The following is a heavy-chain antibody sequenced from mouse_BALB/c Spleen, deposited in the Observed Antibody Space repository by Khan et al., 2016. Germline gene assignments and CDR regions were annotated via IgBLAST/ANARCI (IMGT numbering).Heavy chain of an antibody. CDR1: GFTFTDYY. D-gene: IGHD2-2*01. CDR2: IRNKANGYTT. CDR3: ARDSHGYDY. J-gene: IGHJ2*01. Sequence: EVELVESGGGLVQPGGSLRLSCATSGFTFTDYYMSWVRQPPGKALEWLGFIRNKANGYTTEYSASVKGRFTISRDNSQSILYLQMNTLRAEDSATYDCARDSHGYDYWGQGTTLTVSS. V-gene: IGHV7-3*02.